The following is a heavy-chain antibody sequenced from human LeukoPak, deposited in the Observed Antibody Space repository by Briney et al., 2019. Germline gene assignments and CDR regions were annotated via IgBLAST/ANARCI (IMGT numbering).Heavy chain of an antibody. CDR2: ISSSSSYI. V-gene: IGHV3-21*01. Sequence: GGSLRLSCAASGFTVSSNYMSWARQAPGKGLEWVSSISSSSSYIYYADSVKGRFTISRDNAKNSLYLQMNSLRAEDTAVYYCARGVVAATYFDYWGQGTLVTVSS. CDR1: GFTVSSNY. J-gene: IGHJ4*02. D-gene: IGHD2-15*01. CDR3: ARGVVAATYFDY.